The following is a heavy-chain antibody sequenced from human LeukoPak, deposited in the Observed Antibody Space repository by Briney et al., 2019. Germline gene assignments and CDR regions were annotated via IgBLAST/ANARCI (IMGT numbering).Heavy chain of an antibody. CDR1: GLTFSNYW. CDR3: ARGGGLDV. D-gene: IGHD3-16*01. J-gene: IGHJ6*02. V-gene: IGHV3-7*03. CDR2: INHNGNVN. Sequence: PGGSLRLSCAASGLTFSNYWMSWARQAPGKGLEWVASINHNGNVNYYVDSVKGRFTISRDNAKNSLYLQMSNLRAEDTAVYFCARGGGLDVWGQGATVTVSS.